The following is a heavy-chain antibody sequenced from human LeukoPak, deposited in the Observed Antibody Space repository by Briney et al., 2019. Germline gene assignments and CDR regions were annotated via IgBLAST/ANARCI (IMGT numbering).Heavy chain of an antibody. Sequence: LSLTCTVSGGSISSYYWSWIRQPPGKGLEWVSGISWNSGSIGYADSVKGRFTISRDNAKNSLYLQMNSLRAEDTGIHYCGRWGVNAGLDSWGQGTLVSVSA. CDR3: GRWGVNAGLDS. D-gene: IGHD3-10*01. CDR2: ISWNSGSI. J-gene: IGHJ5*01. V-gene: IGHV3-9*01. CDR1: GGSISSYY.